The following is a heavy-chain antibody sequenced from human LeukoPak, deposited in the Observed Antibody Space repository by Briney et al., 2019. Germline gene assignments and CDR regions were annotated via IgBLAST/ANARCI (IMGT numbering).Heavy chain of an antibody. CDR3: ARDMTGYHDY. V-gene: IGHV3-48*03. CDR2: ISSSGNSI. J-gene: IGHJ4*02. D-gene: IGHD3-9*01. CDR1: GFTFSGYE. Sequence: GGSLRLSCTASGFTFSGYEMNWVRQAPGKGLEWVSYISSSGNSIYYADSVKGRFTISRDNAKNSLYLQMNSLRAEDMAVYYCARDMTGYHDYWGQGTLVTVSS.